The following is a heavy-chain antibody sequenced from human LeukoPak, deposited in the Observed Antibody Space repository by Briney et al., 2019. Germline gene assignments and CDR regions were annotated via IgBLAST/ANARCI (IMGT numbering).Heavy chain of an antibody. Sequence: GGSLRLSCAASGFTFSSYSMNWVRQAPGKGLEWVAVIWSDGSTKYYAESVQGRFTISRDTSKNRLYLQLNSLRAEDTAVYYCARGIDEWLYLNYWGQGALVTVSS. CDR2: IWSDGSTK. CDR1: GFTFSSYS. V-gene: IGHV3-33*08. CDR3: ARGIDEWLYLNY. J-gene: IGHJ4*02. D-gene: IGHD3-3*01.